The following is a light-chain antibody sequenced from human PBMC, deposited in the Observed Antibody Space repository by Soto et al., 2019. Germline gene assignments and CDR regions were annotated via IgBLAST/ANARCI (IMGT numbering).Light chain of an antibody. J-gene: IGLJ1*01. Sequence: QSALTQPASVSGSPGQSIAISCTGTSSDVGGYNYVSWYQQHPGKAPKLMIYDVSNRPSGVSNRFSGSKSGNTASLTISGLQAEDEADYYRSLYTTSSTYVFGTGTKVTVL. CDR3: SLYTTSSTYV. CDR1: SSDVGGYNY. V-gene: IGLV2-14*01. CDR2: DVS.